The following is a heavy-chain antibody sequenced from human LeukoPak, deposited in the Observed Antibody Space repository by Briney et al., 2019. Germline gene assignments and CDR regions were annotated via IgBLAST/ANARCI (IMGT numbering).Heavy chain of an antibody. CDR3: ASDRIEVDAFDI. CDR1: GGSISSGSYF. D-gene: IGHD2-15*01. V-gene: IGHV4-61*02. CDR2: IYTSGST. J-gene: IGHJ3*02. Sequence: SQTLSLTCTVSGGSISSGSYFWSWIRQPAGKGLEWIGRIYTSGSTNYNPSLKSRVTISVDTSKNQFSLKLSSVTAADTAVYYCASDRIEVDAFDIWGQGTMVTVSS.